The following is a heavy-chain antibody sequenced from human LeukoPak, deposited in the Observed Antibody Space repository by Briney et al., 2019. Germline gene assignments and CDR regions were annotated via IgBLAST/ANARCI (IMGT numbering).Heavy chain of an antibody. Sequence: GASVKVSCKASGGTFSSYAISWVRQAPGQGLEWMGGIIPIFGTANYAQKFQGRVTIIADESTSTAYMELSSLRSEDTAVYYCARVYGGSSWTDHYYYYYYMDVWGKGTTVTVSS. V-gene: IGHV1-69*13. J-gene: IGHJ6*03. CDR3: ARVYGGSSWTDHYYYYYYMDV. D-gene: IGHD6-13*01. CDR1: GGTFSSYA. CDR2: IIPIFGTA.